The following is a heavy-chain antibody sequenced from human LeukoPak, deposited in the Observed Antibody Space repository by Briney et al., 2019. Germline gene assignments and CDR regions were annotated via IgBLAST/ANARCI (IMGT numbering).Heavy chain of an antibody. V-gene: IGHV1-2*02. Sequence: GASVKVSCKASGYTFTGYYMHWVRQAPGQGLEWMGWINPNSGGTNYAQKFQGRVTMTRDASINTAYMELSRLRSDDTAVYYCARVVVVVAADLGPDYWGQGTLVTVSS. J-gene: IGHJ4*02. CDR3: ARVVVVVAADLGPDY. CDR1: GYTFTGYY. D-gene: IGHD2-15*01. CDR2: INPNSGGT.